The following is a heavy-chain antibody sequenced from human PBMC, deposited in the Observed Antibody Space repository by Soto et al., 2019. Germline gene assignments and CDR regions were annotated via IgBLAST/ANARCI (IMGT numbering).Heavy chain of an antibody. CDR2: MNPNSGNT. D-gene: IGHD3-9*01. CDR3: ARVDWDRVYNWFDP. V-gene: IGHV1-8*01. J-gene: IGHJ5*02. CDR1: GYTFTSYD. Sequence: ASVKVSCKASGYTFTSYDINWVRQATGQGLEWMGWMNPNSGNTGYAQKFQGRVTMTRNTSISTAYMELSSLRSEDTAVYYCARVDWDRVYNWFDPWGQGTLVTVSS.